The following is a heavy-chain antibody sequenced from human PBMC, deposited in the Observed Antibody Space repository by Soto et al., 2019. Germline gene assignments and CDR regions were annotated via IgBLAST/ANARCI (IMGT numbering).Heavy chain of an antibody. CDR2: ISSSSSTI. CDR3: AKDGHFYSSGWYIRATDAFDI. J-gene: IGHJ3*02. Sequence: RGSLRRSCAASGFKFSSYIINWVHQAPGKGLEWVSYISSSSSTIYYADSVKGRFTISRDNSKNTLYLQMNSLRAEDTAVYYCAKDGHFYSSGWYIRATDAFDIWGQGTMVTVSS. D-gene: IGHD6-19*01. CDR1: GFKFSSYI. V-gene: IGHV3-48*01.